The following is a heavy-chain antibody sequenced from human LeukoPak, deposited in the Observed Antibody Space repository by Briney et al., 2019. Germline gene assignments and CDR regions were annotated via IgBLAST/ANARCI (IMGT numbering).Heavy chain of an antibody. CDR1: GFRFSDYY. Sequence: PGGSLRLSCAASGFRFSDYYMNWVRQAPGKGLEWVANIKQDGSEKYYVDSVKGRFTISRDNAKNSLYLQMNSLRAEDTAVYYCASGIAAAHYLNPIFDYWGQGTLVTVSS. V-gene: IGHV3-7*01. J-gene: IGHJ4*02. D-gene: IGHD6-13*01. CDR3: ASGIAAAHYLNPIFDY. CDR2: IKQDGSEK.